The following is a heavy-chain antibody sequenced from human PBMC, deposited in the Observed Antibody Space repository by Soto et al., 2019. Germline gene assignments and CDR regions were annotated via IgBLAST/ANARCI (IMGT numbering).Heavy chain of an antibody. CDR3: ARDLWVRPEWLFGLHGMDV. CDR1: GFTFSSYA. V-gene: IGHV3-30-3*01. D-gene: IGHD3-3*01. Sequence: PGGSLRLSCAASGFTFSSYAMHWVRQAPGKGLEWVAVISYDGSNKYYADSVKGRFTISRDNSKNTLYLQMNSLRAEDTAVYYCARDLWVRPEWLFGLHGMDVWGQGTTVTVSS. J-gene: IGHJ6*02. CDR2: ISYDGSNK.